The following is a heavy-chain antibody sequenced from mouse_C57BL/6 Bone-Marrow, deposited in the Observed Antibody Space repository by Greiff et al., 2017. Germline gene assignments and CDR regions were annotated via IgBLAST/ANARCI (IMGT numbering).Heavy chain of an antibody. J-gene: IGHJ3*01. CDR2: ISNLAYSI. V-gene: IGHV5-15*01. CDR3: ARSYYYGSSPAWFAY. Sequence: EVQLVESGGGLVQPGGSLKLSCAASGFTFSDYGMAWVRQAPRKGPEWVAFISNLAYSIHYADTVTGRFTISRENAKNTLSLEMSSLRSEDTARYYGARSYYYGSSPAWFAYWGQGTLVTVSA. CDR1: GFTFSDYG. D-gene: IGHD1-1*01.